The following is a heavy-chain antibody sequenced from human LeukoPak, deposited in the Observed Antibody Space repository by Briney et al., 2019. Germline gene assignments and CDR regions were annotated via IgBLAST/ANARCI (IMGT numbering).Heavy chain of an antibody. D-gene: IGHD1-26*01. J-gene: IGHJ4*02. CDR2: IIPILGIA. V-gene: IGHV1-69*02. Sequence: GASVKVSCKASGGTFSSDTISWVRQAPGQGLEWMGRIIPILGIANYAQKFQGRVTITADKSTSTAYMELSSLRSEDTAVYYCATRGILIVGATTPFDYWGQGTLVTVSS. CDR3: ATRGILIVGATTPFDY. CDR1: GGTFSSDT.